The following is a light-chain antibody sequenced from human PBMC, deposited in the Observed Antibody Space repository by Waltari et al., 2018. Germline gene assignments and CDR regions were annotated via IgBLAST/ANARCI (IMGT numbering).Light chain of an antibody. J-gene: IGKJ1*01. CDR3: HQRSNWPIT. CDR1: QSVSSY. V-gene: IGKV3-11*01. CDR2: GAS. Sequence: EIVLTQSPATLSLSPGERATLSCRASQSVSSYLVWYQQKPGQTPRLLIYGASNRATGIPARFSGSGSGTDFTLTISSLESEDFAVYYCHQRSNWPITFGQGTKVEVK.